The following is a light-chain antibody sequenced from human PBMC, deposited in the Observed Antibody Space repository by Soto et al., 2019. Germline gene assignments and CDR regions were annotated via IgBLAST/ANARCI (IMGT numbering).Light chain of an antibody. Sequence: QSVLTQSSSASASLGSSVKLTCTLSSGHSSYIIAWHQQQPGKAPRYLMKLEGSGSYNKGSGVPDRFSGSSSGADRYLTISNLQFEDEADYYCGTWDSHTRVFGGGTKLTVL. J-gene: IGLJ3*02. CDR2: LEGSGSY. CDR1: SGHSSYI. CDR3: GTWDSHTRV. V-gene: IGLV4-60*02.